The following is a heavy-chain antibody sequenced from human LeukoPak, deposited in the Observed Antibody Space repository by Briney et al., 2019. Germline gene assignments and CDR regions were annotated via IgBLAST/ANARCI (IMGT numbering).Heavy chain of an antibody. J-gene: IGHJ4*02. D-gene: IGHD6-19*01. V-gene: IGHV3-23*01. Sequence: GGSLRLSCAASGFTFSSYAMSWVRQAPGKGLEWVSAISGSGGSIYYADSVKGRFTISRDNSKNTLYLQMKSLRAEDTAVYYCARERNLEIAVAGTIFNYWGQGTLVTVSS. CDR1: GFTFSSYA. CDR2: ISGSGGSI. CDR3: ARERNLEIAVAGTIFNY.